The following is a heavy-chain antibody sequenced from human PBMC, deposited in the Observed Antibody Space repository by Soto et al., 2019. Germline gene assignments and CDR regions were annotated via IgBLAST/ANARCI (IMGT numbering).Heavy chain of an antibody. CDR3: ATCQLGQYYYAMDV. Sequence: NPSETLSLTCAVSGVSIVSSNWWTWVRQPPGKGLEWIGEIYHSGRTKYNPSLKSRVTISVDTSKNQFSLILSSVTAADTAVYYCATCQLGQYYYAMDVWGQGTTVTVSS. D-gene: IGHD7-27*01. V-gene: IGHV4-4*02. J-gene: IGHJ6*02. CDR1: GVSIVSSNW. CDR2: IYHSGRT.